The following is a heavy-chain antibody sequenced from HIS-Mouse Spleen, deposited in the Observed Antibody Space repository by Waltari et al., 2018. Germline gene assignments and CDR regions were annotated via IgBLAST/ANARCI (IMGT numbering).Heavy chain of an antibody. J-gene: IGHJ2*01. CDR1: GGCISSSSYY. CDR2: MYDSGRP. D-gene: IGHD6-13*01. CDR3: AGEIPYGSGWYDWYFDL. V-gene: IGHV4-39*07. Sequence: QLQLQESGPGLVKPSETLSLTCTVSGGCISSSSYYWGWIRQPPGKGLRWIGSMYDSGRPYYNPYRKNQVTRSVAPSKNQFSLKLRSVTAADTAVYYGAGEIPYGSGWYDWYFDLWGRGTLVTVSS.